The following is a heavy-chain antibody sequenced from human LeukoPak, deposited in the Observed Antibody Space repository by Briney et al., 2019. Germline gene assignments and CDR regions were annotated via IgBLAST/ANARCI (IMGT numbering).Heavy chain of an antibody. J-gene: IGHJ6*03. Sequence: GGSLRLSCVASGFTFSSYAISWVRQAPGNGLEWVSAISGSGGSTYYADSVKGRFTISRDNSKNTLYLQMKSLRAEDTAVYYCAKGGSGGATVSNLYYYYYMDVWGKGTTVTVSS. CDR3: AKGGSGGATVSNLYYYYYMDV. V-gene: IGHV3-23*01. CDR2: ISGSGGST. D-gene: IGHD3-10*01. CDR1: GFTFSSYA.